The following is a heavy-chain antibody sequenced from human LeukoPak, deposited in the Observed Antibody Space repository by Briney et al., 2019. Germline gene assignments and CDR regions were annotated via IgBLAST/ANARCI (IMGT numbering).Heavy chain of an antibody. Sequence: GGSLRLSCAASGFTVSSNYMSWVRQAPGKGLEWVSVIYSGGSTYYADSVKGRFTISRDNSKNTLYLQTNSLRAEDTAVYYCARGPSRVLYNWFDPWGQGTLVTVSS. V-gene: IGHV3-53*01. J-gene: IGHJ5*02. CDR3: ARGPSRVLYNWFDP. CDR1: GFTVSSNY. CDR2: IYSGGST.